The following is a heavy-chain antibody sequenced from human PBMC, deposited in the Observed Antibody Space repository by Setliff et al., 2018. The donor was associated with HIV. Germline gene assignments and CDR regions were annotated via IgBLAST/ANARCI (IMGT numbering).Heavy chain of an antibody. Sequence: GGSLRLSCAASGFNFNDYAMHRVRQAPGEGLEWVSGISWNSGSIGYADSVKGRFSIPRDNAKDSVYLQMNSLRTEDTAFYYCAKKVAGVNWYFDLWGRGTLVTVSS. V-gene: IGHV3-9*01. CDR2: ISWNSGSI. J-gene: IGHJ2*01. CDR1: GFNFNDYA. CDR3: AKKVAGVNWYFDL. D-gene: IGHD6-19*01.